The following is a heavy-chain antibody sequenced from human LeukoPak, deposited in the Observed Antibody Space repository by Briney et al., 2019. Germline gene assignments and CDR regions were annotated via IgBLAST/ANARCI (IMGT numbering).Heavy chain of an antibody. Sequence: PSETLSLTCTVSGGSISSSSYYWGWIRQPPGKGLEWIGSIYYSGSTYYNPSLKSRVTISVDTSKNQFSLKLSSVTAADTAVYYCARCVRDSESPYFDYWGQGTLVTVSS. CDR2: IYYSGST. CDR1: GGSISSSSYY. D-gene: IGHD1-26*01. J-gene: IGHJ4*02. V-gene: IGHV4-39*01. CDR3: ARCVRDSESPYFDY.